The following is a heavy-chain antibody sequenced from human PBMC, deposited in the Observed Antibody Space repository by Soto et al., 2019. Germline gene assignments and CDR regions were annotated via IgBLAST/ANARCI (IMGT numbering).Heavy chain of an antibody. J-gene: IGHJ4*02. V-gene: IGHV1-69*13. CDR3: ASPHCSGGSCYDY. D-gene: IGHD2-15*01. CDR1: GYTLTELS. Sequence: SVKVSCKVSGYTLTELSMHWVRQAPGKGLEWMGGIIPIFGTANYAQKFQGRVTITADESTSTAYMELSSLRSEDTAVYYCASPHCSGGSCYDYWGQGTLVTVSS. CDR2: IIPIFGTA.